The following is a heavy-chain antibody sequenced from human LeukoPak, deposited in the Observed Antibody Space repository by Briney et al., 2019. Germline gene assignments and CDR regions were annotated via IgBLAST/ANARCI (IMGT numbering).Heavy chain of an antibody. Sequence: GGSLRLSCAASGFTFDDYGMSWVRQAPGKGLEWVSAISGSGGSTYYADSVKGRFTISRDNSKNTLYLQMNSLRAEDTAVYYCAKADSSSWYGGYYMDVWGKGTTVTISS. CDR3: AKADSSSWYGGYYMDV. V-gene: IGHV3-23*01. CDR1: GFTFDDYG. J-gene: IGHJ6*03. CDR2: ISGSGGST. D-gene: IGHD6-13*01.